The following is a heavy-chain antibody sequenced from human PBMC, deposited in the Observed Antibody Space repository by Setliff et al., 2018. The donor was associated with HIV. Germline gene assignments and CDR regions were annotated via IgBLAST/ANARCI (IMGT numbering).Heavy chain of an antibody. CDR2: INFNSGGT. Sequence: ASVKVSCKASGHTFTGYCMHWVRQAPGQGLGWMGWINFNSGGTNYAQKFQGRVHQRRTRDTSINTVYMEVSSLRSDDTAVYYCSRDVGVPGRGNALDYWGQGTQVTVSS. CDR1: GHTFTGYC. D-gene: IGHD1-26*01. V-gene: IGHV1-2*02. CDR3: SRDVGVPGRGNALDY. J-gene: IGHJ4*02.